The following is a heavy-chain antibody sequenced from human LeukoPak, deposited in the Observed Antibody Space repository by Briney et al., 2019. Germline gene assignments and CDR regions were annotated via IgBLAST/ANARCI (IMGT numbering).Heavy chain of an antibody. CDR3: ARGRYSGYGIDS. Sequence: ASVKVSCKASGYTFTSYDINWVRQATGQGLEWMGWMNPYSGNTAYAQKFQGRVTMTRNTSISTAYMELSSLTSEGTAVYYCARGRYSGYGIDSWGQGTLVSVSS. J-gene: IGHJ4*02. CDR2: MNPYSGNT. D-gene: IGHD5-12*01. CDR1: GYTFTSYD. V-gene: IGHV1-8*01.